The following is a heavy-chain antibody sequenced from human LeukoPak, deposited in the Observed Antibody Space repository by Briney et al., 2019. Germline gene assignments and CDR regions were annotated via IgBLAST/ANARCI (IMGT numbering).Heavy chain of an antibody. V-gene: IGHV3-33*01. CDR1: GFTFSSYG. Sequence: PGGSLRLSCAASGFTFSSYGMHWVRQAPGKGLEWVAVIWYDGSNKYYADSVKGRFTISRDNSKNTLYLQMNSLRAEDTAVYYCARNYCGGDCWYYGMDVWGQGTTVTVTS. CDR3: ARNYCGGDCWYYGMDV. D-gene: IGHD2-21*02. CDR2: IWYDGSNK. J-gene: IGHJ6*02.